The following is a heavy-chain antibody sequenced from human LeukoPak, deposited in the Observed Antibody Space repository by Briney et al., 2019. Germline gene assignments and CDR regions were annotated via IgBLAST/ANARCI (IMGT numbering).Heavy chain of an antibody. Sequence: SETLSLTCTASGGSISSYYRSWIRQPPGKGLEWIGYIHYSGSTNYNPSLKSRVTISVDRSKTQFSLKLSSGTAANTAVYYCARYRYTSGGYYFDYWGQGTLVTVSS. CDR2: IHYSGST. CDR3: ARYRYTSGGYYFDY. D-gene: IGHD6-19*01. J-gene: IGHJ4*02. V-gene: IGHV4-59*01. CDR1: GGSISSYY.